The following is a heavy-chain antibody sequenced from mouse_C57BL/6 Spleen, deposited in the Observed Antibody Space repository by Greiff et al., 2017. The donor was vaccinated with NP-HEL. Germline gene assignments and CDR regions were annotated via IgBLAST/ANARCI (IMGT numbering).Heavy chain of an antibody. D-gene: IGHD4-1*01. CDR3: ARWSAPGTVFDY. J-gene: IGHJ2*01. CDR2: IDPEDGET. Sequence: EVMLVESGAELVKPGASVKLSCTASGFNIKDYYMHWVKQRTEQGLEWIGRIDPEDGETKYAPKFQGKATITADTSSNTAYLQLSSLTSEDTAVYYCARWSAPGTVFDYWGQGTTLTVSS. CDR1: GFNIKDYY. V-gene: IGHV14-2*01.